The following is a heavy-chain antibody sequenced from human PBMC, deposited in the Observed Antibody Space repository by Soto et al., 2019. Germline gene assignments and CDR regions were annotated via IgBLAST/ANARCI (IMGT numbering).Heavy chain of an antibody. D-gene: IGHD6-6*01. J-gene: IGHJ6*02. V-gene: IGHV1-69*13. CDR1: GGTFSSYA. Sequence: SVKVSCKASGGTFSSYAISWVRQAPGQGLEWMGGIIPIFGTANYAQKFQGRVTITADESTSTAYMELSSLRSEDTAVYYCARDHTIAARPDRYYGMDVWGQGTTVTVSS. CDR3: ARDHTIAARPDRYYGMDV. CDR2: IIPIFGTA.